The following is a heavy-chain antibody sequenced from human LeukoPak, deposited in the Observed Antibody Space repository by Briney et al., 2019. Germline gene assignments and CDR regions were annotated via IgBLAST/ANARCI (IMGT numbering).Heavy chain of an antibody. V-gene: IGHV4-59*01. CDR2: IYYSGST. Sequence: SETLSLTCTVSGGSISSYYWSWIRQPPGKGLEWIGYIYYSGSTNYNPSLKSRVTISVDTSKNQFSLKLSSVTAADTAVYYCARSSYDSSEKARTYYFDYWGQGTLVTVSS. J-gene: IGHJ4*02. CDR1: GGSISSYY. D-gene: IGHD3-22*01. CDR3: ARSSYDSSEKARTYYFDY.